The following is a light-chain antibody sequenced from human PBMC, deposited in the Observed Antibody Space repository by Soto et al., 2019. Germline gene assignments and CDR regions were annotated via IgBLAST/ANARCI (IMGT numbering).Light chain of an antibody. CDR1: QGIIDY. Sequence: DIQMTQSPSSLSASVGDTVTITCRASQGIIDYLAWYQQRPGKVPKLLIYAASTLQTGVPSRFSGSGAGTDFTHTISRLQPEDVATYYCQKYDSAPQTFGQGTKVEIK. V-gene: IGKV1-27*01. CDR2: AAS. J-gene: IGKJ1*01. CDR3: QKYDSAPQT.